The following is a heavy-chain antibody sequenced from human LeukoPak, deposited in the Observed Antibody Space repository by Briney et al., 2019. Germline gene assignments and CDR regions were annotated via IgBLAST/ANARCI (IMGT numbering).Heavy chain of an antibody. CDR2: ILYDGSNK. V-gene: IGHV3-33*01. J-gene: IGHJ4*02. Sequence: GGSLRLSCVASGFTLSNFGMHWVRQAPGKGLEWVTLILYDGSNKHDADSVKGRFTISRDNSKNMVSLQMDNLRAEDTAVYYCARPAVSEDHETFDYWGQGTLVTVSS. CDR3: ARPAVSEDHETFDY. D-gene: IGHD1-14*01. CDR1: GFTLSNFG.